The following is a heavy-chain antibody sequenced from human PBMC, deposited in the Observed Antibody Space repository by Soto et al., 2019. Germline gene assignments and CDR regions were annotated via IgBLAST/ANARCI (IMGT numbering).Heavy chain of an antibody. CDR2: IYHSGST. V-gene: IGHV4-4*02. CDR1: SGSISSAHW. J-gene: IGHJ6*02. CDR3: ATNSYYSLGV. Sequence: QVQLQESGPGLVKPSGTLSLTCAVSSGSISSAHWWNWVRQPPGKGLEWIGEIYHSGSTNYNPSLKSRVTGSVDKSMNQFSLKSTSVTAADTAVYYCATNSYYSLGVWGQGTTVTVSS.